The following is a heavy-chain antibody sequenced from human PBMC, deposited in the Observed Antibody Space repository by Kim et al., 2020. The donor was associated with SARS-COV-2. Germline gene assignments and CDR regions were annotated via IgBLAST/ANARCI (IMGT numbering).Heavy chain of an antibody. CDR2: INHSGST. J-gene: IGHJ5*02. D-gene: IGHD3-9*01. CDR1: GGSFSGYY. Sequence: SETLSLTCAVYGGSFSGYYWSWIRQPPGKGLEWIGEINHSGSTNYNPSLKSRVTISVDTSKNQFSLKLSSVTAADTAVYYCARGRGEYYDILTGYYRVAVRSWFDPWGQGTLVTVSS. CDR3: ARGRGEYYDILTGYYRVAVRSWFDP. V-gene: IGHV4-34*01.